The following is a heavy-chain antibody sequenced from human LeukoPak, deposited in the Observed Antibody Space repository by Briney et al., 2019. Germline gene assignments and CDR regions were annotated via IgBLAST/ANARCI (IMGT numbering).Heavy chain of an antibody. CDR2: ISSGGSYI. V-gene: IGHV3-21*01. CDR1: GFTFSSYS. D-gene: IGHD4-17*01. CDR3: ARGLGDYDAFDV. J-gene: IGHJ3*01. Sequence: GGSPGLSCSVSGFTFSSYSMNWVRQAPGKGLQWVASISSGGSYIFYAESVEGRFSVSRDNARNSVSLQMNSLRAEDTAVYYCARGLGDYDAFDVWGQGTKVTVAS.